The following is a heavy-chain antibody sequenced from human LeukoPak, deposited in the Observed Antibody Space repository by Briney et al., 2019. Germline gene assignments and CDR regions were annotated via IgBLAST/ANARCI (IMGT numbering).Heavy chain of an antibody. CDR1: GGSVSSGTYY. V-gene: IGHV4-61*03. D-gene: IGHD6-13*01. CDR2: INYSGNT. CDR3: ARLNVLDSSVLHHFDH. Sequence: SETLSLTCTVSGGSVSSGTYYWSWIRQPPGKGLEWIAYINYSGNTDYNPSLKSRVTISVDTSKNHFSLKLNSVTAADTAVYYCARLNVLDSSVLHHFDHWGQGTLVTVSS. J-gene: IGHJ4*02.